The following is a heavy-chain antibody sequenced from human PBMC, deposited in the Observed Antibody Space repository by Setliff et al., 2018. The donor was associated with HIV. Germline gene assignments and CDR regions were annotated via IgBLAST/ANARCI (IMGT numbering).Heavy chain of an antibody. CDR1: GGSITSSGYH. CDR3: TRHRGPPWDAFDI. Sequence: PSETLSLTCSVSGGSITSSGYHWGWIRQPPGKGLEWIGNIYYSGDTFYNASLRSRLTLSVDTSKNQFSLKLNSVTASDTAMNYCTRHRGPPWDAFDIWGQGTMVTVSS. J-gene: IGHJ3*02. V-gene: IGHV4-39*01. CDR2: IYYSGDT.